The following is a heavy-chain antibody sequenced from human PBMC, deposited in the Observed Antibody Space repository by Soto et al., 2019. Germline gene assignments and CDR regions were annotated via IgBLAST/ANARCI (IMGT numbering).Heavy chain of an antibody. Sequence: GGSLRLSCAASGFTISDNYMNWVRQAPGKGLEWVSVIYSIGPKYYADSVKGRFTISRDNSKNTLYLQMNSLRAEDTAVYYCAKDKGPGDIAAAGSHYYYYGMDVWGQGTTVTVSS. D-gene: IGHD6-13*01. CDR1: GFTISDNY. CDR3: AKDKGPGDIAAAGSHYYYYGMDV. CDR2: IYSIGPK. V-gene: IGHV3-66*03. J-gene: IGHJ6*02.